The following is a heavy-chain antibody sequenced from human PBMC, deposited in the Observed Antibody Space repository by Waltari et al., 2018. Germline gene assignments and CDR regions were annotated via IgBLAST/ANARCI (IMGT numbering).Heavy chain of an antibody. Sequence: QVQLQESGPGLVKPSETLSLTCTDSGGSISSYYWSWIRQPAGKGLEWIGRIYTSGSTNYNPSLKSRVTMSVDTSKNQFSLKLSSVTAADTAVYYCARVAGEYQLRPGYYFDYWGQGTLVTVSS. J-gene: IGHJ4*02. CDR1: GGSISSYY. CDR3: ARVAGEYQLRPGYYFDY. CDR2: IYTSGST. V-gene: IGHV4-4*07. D-gene: IGHD2-2*01.